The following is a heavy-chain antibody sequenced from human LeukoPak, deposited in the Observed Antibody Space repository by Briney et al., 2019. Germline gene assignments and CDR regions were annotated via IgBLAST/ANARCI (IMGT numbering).Heavy chain of an antibody. CDR3: AKGAYDYIEIAYFDY. J-gene: IGHJ4*02. Sequence: VGSLRLSCVASGFSFNNYAMNWVRQAPGKGLEWVSLIIGSSGTTFYADSVKGRFTISRDKSKSTLYLQMNSLRAEDTAVYYCAKGAYDYIEIAYFDYWGQGSLVTVSS. V-gene: IGHV3-23*01. CDR2: IIGSSGTT. D-gene: IGHD5-12*01. CDR1: GFSFNNYA.